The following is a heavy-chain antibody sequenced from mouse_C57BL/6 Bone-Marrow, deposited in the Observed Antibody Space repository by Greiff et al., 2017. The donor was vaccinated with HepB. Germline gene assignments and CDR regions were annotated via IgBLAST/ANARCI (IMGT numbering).Heavy chain of an antibody. J-gene: IGHJ2*01. D-gene: IGHD2-4*01. V-gene: IGHV1-64*01. CDR3: ARSIYYDYDFDY. CDR2: IHPNSGST. Sequence: QVQLKQPGAELVKPGASVKLSCKASGYTFTSYWMHWVKQRPGQGLEWIGMIHPNSGSTNYNEKFKSKATLTVDKSSSTAYMQLSSLTSEDSAVYYCARSIYYDYDFDYWGQGTTLTVSS. CDR1: GYTFTSYW.